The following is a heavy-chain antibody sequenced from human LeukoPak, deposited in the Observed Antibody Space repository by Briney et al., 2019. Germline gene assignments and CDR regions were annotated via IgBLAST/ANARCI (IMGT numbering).Heavy chain of an antibody. CDR3: ARRSPVIAFDT. J-gene: IGHJ3*02. V-gene: IGHV4-4*07. CDR2: IYTSENT. CDR1: GGSMSGYF. D-gene: IGHD3-16*02. Sequence: PSEALSLTCTVSGGSMSGYFWSWIRQPAGKGLEWIGRIYTSENTNKNPSLKIRVTMSVDTSKNQFSLKRSSVTAADTAVYFCARRSPVIAFDTWGQGTMVSVSS.